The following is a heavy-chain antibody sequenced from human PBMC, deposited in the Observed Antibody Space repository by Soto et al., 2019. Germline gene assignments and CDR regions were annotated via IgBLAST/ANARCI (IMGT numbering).Heavy chain of an antibody. CDR3: ARARYSGSYRGPFDY. J-gene: IGHJ4*02. V-gene: IGHV6-1*01. Sequence: PSQTLSLTCAISGDSVSSNSAAWNWIRQSPSRGLEWLGRTYYRSEWYNDYAGSLKSRITINPDTSKNQFSLQLNSVTPEDTAVYYCARARYSGSYRGPFDYWGQGTLVTVSS. CDR1: GDSVSSNSAA. CDR2: TYYRSEWYN. D-gene: IGHD1-26*01.